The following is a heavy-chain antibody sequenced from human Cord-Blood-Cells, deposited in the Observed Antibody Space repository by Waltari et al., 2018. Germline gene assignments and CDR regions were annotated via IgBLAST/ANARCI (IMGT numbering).Heavy chain of an antibody. CDR1: GGTFSSYA. Sequence: QVQLVQSGAEVKKPGSSVKVSCKASGGTFSSYAISWVPPAPGQGLEGMGGIIPIFGTANYAQKFQGRVTITADESTSTAYMELSSLRSEDTAVYYCARGVGFGVVIYFDYWGQGTLVTVSS. CDR2: IIPIFGTA. CDR3: ARGVGFGVVIYFDY. V-gene: IGHV1-69*01. J-gene: IGHJ4*02. D-gene: IGHD3-3*01.